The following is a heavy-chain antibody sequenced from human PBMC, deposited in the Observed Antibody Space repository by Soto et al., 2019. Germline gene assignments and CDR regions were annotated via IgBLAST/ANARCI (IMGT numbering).Heavy chain of an antibody. CDR3: ARGPQQLVLSGMDV. D-gene: IGHD6-13*01. J-gene: IGHJ6*02. V-gene: IGHV3-30-3*01. CDR1: GVTFSSYA. CDR2: ISYDGSNK. Sequence: RVSWGNSGVTFSSYAMHRVRQAPGKGLEWVAVISYDGSNKYYSDSVKGRFTISRDNSKNTLYLQMNSLRAEDTAVYYCARGPQQLVLSGMDVWGQATKVTV.